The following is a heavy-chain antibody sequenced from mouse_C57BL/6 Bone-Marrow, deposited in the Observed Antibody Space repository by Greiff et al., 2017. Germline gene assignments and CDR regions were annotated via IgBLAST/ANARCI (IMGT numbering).Heavy chain of an antibody. CDR3: ARKGYGSSCWYFDV. CDR1: GFSLTSYG. CDR2: IWSGGST. V-gene: IGHV2-2*01. J-gene: IGHJ1*03. D-gene: IGHD1-1*01. Sequence: VQLQQSGPGLVQPSQSLSITCTVSGFSLTSYGVHWVRQSPGTGLEWLGVIWSGGSTDYNAAFISRLSISKDNSKSQVFFKMNSLQADDTAIYYCARKGYGSSCWYFDVWGTGTTVTVSS.